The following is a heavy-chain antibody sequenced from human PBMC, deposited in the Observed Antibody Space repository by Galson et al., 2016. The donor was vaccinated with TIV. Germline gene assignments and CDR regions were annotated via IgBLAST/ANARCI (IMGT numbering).Heavy chain of an antibody. CDR2: INPSGGST. Sequence: SVKVSCKASGYTFTGYFIHWVRQAPGQGLEWMGIINPSGGSTSYAQKFQGRVTMTRVTSTSTVYMELSSLRSEDTAMYYCVRDDGRYYPEALQHWGQGSLVIVSS. D-gene: IGHD1-26*01. V-gene: IGHV1-46*01. J-gene: IGHJ1*01. CDR3: VRDDGRYYPEALQH. CDR1: GYTFTGYF.